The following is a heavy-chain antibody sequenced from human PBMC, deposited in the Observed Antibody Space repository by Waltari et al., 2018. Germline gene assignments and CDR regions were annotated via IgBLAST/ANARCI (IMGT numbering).Heavy chain of an antibody. V-gene: IGHV3-53*01. D-gene: IGHD1-1*01. CDR1: GLSISNNY. J-gene: IGHJ4*02. CDR3: ARDTTSRERAGD. CDR2: IYTGEMT. Sequence: VRLVESGGGLIHPGGSLRLSCAASGLSISNNYMPWVRRAPGKGLEWVSVIYTGEMTYDSDAVKGRFTISRDISKNMVYLQMNNLRAEDTALYYCARDTTSRERAGDWGQGTLVTVSS.